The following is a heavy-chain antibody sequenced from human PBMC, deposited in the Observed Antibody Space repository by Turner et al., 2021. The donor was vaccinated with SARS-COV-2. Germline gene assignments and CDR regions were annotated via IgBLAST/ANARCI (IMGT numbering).Heavy chain of an antibody. V-gene: IGHV4-39*01. CDR2: IYYSGST. Sequence: QLQLQVSGPGLVKPSETLSLTCTVSGRSISSSSYSWGWIRQPPGKGLEWIGSIYYSGSTYYNPSLKSRVTISVDTSKNQFTLKLSSVTAADTAVYYCATEMTTVTLYYYYGMDVWGQGTTVTVSS. D-gene: IGHD4-4*01. J-gene: IGHJ6*02. CDR1: GRSISSSSYS. CDR3: ATEMTTVTLYYYYGMDV.